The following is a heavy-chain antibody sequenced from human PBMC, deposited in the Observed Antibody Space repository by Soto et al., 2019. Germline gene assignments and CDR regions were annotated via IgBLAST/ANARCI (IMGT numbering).Heavy chain of an antibody. CDR3: AHAYGGTSWPNDAFDV. V-gene: IGHV2-5*02. CDR2: IYWDDDA. J-gene: IGHJ3*01. Sequence: ITLKESGPTLVKPTQTLTLTCTFSGFSLSADGVGVGWIRQPPGKALEWLALIYWDDDARYRPSLKSRLTITKDTPETQVVLTMTNIDPVDTATYYCAHAYGGTSWPNDAFDVWGQGTVVTVSS. CDR1: GFSLSADGVG. D-gene: IGHD2-2*01.